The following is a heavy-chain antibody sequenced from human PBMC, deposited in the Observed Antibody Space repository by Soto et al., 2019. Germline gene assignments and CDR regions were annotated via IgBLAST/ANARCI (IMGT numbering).Heavy chain of an antibody. CDR3: ARVLSCSSTSCYIKGTGWFDP. D-gene: IGHD2-2*02. V-gene: IGHV4-59*01. CDR1: GGSISSYY. Sequence: PSETLSLTCTVSGGSISSYYWSWIRQPPGKGLEWIGYIYYSGSTNYNPSLKSRVTISVDTSKNQFSLKLSSVTAADTAVYYCARVLSCSSTSCYIKGTGWFDPWGQGTLVTVSS. CDR2: IYYSGST. J-gene: IGHJ5*02.